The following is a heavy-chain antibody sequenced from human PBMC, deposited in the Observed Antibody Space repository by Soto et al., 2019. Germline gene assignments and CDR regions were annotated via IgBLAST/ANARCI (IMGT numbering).Heavy chain of an antibody. CDR2: IYYSGST. D-gene: IGHD3-10*01. Sequence: PSETLSLTCTVSGGSISSYYWSWIRQPPGKGLEWIGCIYYSGSTNYNPSLKSRVTISVDTSKNQFSLKLSSVTAADTAVYYCARHRGPMVRGVISNWFDPWGQGTLVTVSS. CDR3: ARHRGPMVRGVISNWFDP. J-gene: IGHJ5*02. V-gene: IGHV4-59*08. CDR1: GGSISSYY.